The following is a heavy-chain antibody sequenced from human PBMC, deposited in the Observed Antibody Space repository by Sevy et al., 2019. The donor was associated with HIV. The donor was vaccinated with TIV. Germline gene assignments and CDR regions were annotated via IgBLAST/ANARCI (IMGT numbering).Heavy chain of an antibody. D-gene: IGHD3-3*01. V-gene: IGHV3-30*18. CDR2: ISYDGSNK. CDR3: AKDLTVVPNYDFWSGAPFDP. Sequence: GGSLRLSCAASGFTFSSYGMHWVRQAPGKGLEWVAVISYDGSNKYYADSVKGRFTISRDNSKNTLYLQMNSLRAEDTAVYYCAKDLTVVPNYDFWSGAPFDPWGQRTLVTVSS. J-gene: IGHJ5*02. CDR1: GFTFSSYG.